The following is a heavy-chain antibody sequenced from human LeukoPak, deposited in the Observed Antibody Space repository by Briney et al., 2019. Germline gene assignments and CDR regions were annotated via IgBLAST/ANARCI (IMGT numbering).Heavy chain of an antibody. CDR2: IYPGDSDT. CDR1: GYTFTSYW. D-gene: IGHD6-13*01. V-gene: IGHV5-51*01. Sequence: GESLKISCKGSGYTFTSYWIAWVRRMPGKGLEWMGTIYPGDSDTRYSPSFQGQVTISADKSISTAYLQWSSLKASDTAMYYCARHPAGSWSHFHYWGQGTLVTVSS. CDR3: ARHPAGSWSHFHY. J-gene: IGHJ4*02.